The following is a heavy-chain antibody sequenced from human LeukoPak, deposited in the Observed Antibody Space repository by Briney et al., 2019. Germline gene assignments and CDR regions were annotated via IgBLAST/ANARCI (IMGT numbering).Heavy chain of an antibody. CDR3: ATPYSSSGYYYYGMDV. CDR1: GYTLTELS. CDR2: FDTEDGER. Sequence: ASVTVSFKVSGYTLTELSMHWVRQAQGKGGGGVGGFDTEDGERIYAQKFQGRVTMPEDTSTDTAYMELSSLRSEDTAVYYCATPYSSSGYYYYGMDVWGQGTTVTVSS. D-gene: IGHD6-13*01. J-gene: IGHJ6*02. V-gene: IGHV1-24*01.